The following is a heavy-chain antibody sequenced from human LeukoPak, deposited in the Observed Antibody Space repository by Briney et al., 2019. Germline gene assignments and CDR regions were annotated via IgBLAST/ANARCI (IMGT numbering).Heavy chain of an antibody. CDR2: IYYSGST. CDR3: ASYYYDSSGYYYGAFDI. D-gene: IGHD3-22*01. CDR1: GGSISSSSYY. V-gene: IGHV4-39*01. J-gene: IGHJ3*02. Sequence: PSETLSLTCTVSGGSISSSSYYWGWIRQPPGKGLEWIGSIYYSGSTYYNPSLTSRVTISVDTSKTQSSLKLSSVTAADTAVYYCASYYYDSSGYYYGAFDIWGQGTMVTVSS.